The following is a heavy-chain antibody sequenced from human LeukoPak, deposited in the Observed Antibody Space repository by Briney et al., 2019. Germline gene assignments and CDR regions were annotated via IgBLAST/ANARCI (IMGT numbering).Heavy chain of an antibody. Sequence: SETLSLTCTVSGGSISSSSYYWSWIRQPPGKGLEWIGEINHSGSTNYNPSLKSRVTISVDTSKNQYSLKLSSVTAADTAVYYCARRTRQPREGLAAFDIWGQGTTVTVSS. CDR3: ARRTRQPREGLAAFDI. CDR2: INHSGST. D-gene: IGHD1-14*01. J-gene: IGHJ3*02. V-gene: IGHV4-39*07. CDR1: GGSISSSSYY.